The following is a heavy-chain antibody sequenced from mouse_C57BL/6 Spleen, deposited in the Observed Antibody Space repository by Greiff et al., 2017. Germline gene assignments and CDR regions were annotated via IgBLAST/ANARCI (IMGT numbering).Heavy chain of an antibody. D-gene: IGHD2-3*01. Sequence: QVQLQQSGPELVKPGASVKISCKASGYAFSSSWMNWVKQRPGTGLEWIGRIYPGDGDTNYNGKFKGKATLTADKSSSTAYMQLSSLTSEDSAVYFCARWADGYCNYWGQGTTLTVSS. V-gene: IGHV1-82*01. CDR2: IYPGDGDT. CDR3: ARWADGYCNY. J-gene: IGHJ2*01. CDR1: GYAFSSSW.